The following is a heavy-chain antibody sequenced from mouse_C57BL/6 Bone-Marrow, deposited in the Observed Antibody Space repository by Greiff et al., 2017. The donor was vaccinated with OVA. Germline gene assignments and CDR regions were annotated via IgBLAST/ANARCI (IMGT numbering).Heavy chain of an antibody. V-gene: IGHV1-64*01. D-gene: IGHD1-1*01. J-gene: IGHJ3*01. Sequence: QVQLKQPGAELVKPGASVKLSCKASGYTFTSYWMHWVKQRPGQGLEWIGMIHPNSGSTNYNEKFKSKAPLTVDKSSSTAYMQLSSLTSEDSAVYYCARENYGSSYRFAYWGQGTLVTVSA. CDR2: IHPNSGST. CDR1: GYTFTSYW. CDR3: ARENYGSSYRFAY.